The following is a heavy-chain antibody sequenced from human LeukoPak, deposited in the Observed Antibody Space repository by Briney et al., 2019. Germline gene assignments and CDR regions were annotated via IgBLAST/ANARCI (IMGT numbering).Heavy chain of an antibody. CDR2: IYHSGST. CDR1: GGSISTYY. D-gene: IGHD6-19*01. J-gene: IGHJ4*02. CDR3: ARLGPASSGWPESFDY. Sequence: PSETLSLTCTVSGGSISTYYWNWIRQPPGKGLEWIGYIYHSGSTNYNPSLQSRVTISVDTSKNQFSLNLNSVTAADTAVYYCARLGPASSGWPESFDYWGQGTLVTVSS. V-gene: IGHV4-59*01.